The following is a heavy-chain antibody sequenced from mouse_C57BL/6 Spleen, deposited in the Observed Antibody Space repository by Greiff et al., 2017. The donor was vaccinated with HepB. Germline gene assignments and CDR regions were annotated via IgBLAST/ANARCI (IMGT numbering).Heavy chain of an antibody. J-gene: IGHJ1*03. CDR1: GFTFSSYA. V-gene: IGHV5-4*01. Sequence: DVKLVESGGGLVKPGGSLKLSCAASGFTFSSYAMSWVRQTPEKRLEWVATISDGGSYTYYPDNVKGRFTISRDNAKNNLYLQMSHLKSEDTAMYYCARDLLDGGYFDVWGTGTTVTVSS. CDR2: ISDGGSYT. CDR3: ARDLLDGGYFDV.